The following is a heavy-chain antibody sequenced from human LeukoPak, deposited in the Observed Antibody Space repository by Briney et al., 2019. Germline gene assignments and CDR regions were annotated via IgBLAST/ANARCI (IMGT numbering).Heavy chain of an antibody. V-gene: IGHV3-30-3*01. CDR2: ISYDGNNK. CDR3: ARQYCSAGSCYLDY. Sequence: PGGSLRLSSAAAGFSVSSFAMYCVRQAPGKGLEWVTLISYDGNNKYYTDSVKGRFTVSRDNSKNTLYLQMDSLRVEDTAVYHCARQYCSAGSCYLDYWGQGTLVTVSS. J-gene: IGHJ4*02. D-gene: IGHD2-15*01. CDR1: GFSVSSFA.